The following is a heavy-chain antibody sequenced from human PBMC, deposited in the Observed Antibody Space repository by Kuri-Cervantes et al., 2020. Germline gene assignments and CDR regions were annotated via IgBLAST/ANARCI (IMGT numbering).Heavy chain of an antibody. CDR3: ARLESEVPAAIRGACDY. CDR2: IYPGDSDT. D-gene: IGHD2-2*02. J-gene: IGHJ4*02. V-gene: IGHV5-51*01. CDR1: GYSFTSYW. Sequence: KVSCKGSGYSFTSYWIGWVRQMPGKGLDWMGIIYPGDSDTRYSPSFQGQVTISADKSISTAYLQWSSLKASDTAMYYCARLESEVPAAIRGACDYWGQGTLVTVSS.